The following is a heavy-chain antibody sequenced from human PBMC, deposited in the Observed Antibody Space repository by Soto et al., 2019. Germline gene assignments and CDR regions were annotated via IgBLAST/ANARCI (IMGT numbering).Heavy chain of an antibody. V-gene: IGHV1-69*13. CDR3: ARDRPKLLWFGESSMSGMDV. CDR1: GGTFSSYA. CDR2: IIPIFGTA. Sequence: SVKVSCKASGGTFSSYAISWVRQAPGQGLEWMGGIIPIFGTANYAQKFQGRVTITADESTSTAYMELSSLRSEDTAVYYCARDRPKLLWFGESSMSGMDVWGQGTTVTVSS. J-gene: IGHJ6*02. D-gene: IGHD3-10*01.